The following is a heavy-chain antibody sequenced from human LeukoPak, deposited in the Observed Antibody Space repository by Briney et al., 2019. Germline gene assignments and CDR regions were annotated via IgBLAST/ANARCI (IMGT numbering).Heavy chain of an antibody. V-gene: IGHV4-59*08. CDR1: GGSITTYY. CDR3: ARGSGSSWLY. CDR2: IYYSGSP. J-gene: IGHJ4*02. D-gene: IGHD6-13*01. Sequence: SETLSLTCTVSGGSITTYYWTWVRQPPGKGLEGIGYIYYSGSPHYNPSLKSRVTMSVDTSKNQFSLKLNSVTAADTAVYYCARGSGSSWLYWGQGTLVTVSS.